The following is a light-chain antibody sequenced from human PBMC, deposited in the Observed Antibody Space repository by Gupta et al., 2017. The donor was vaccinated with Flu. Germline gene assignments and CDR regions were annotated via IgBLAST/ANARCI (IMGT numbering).Light chain of an antibody. J-gene: IGLJ2*01. CDR1: SLGGYF. Sequence: TVKITSKGDSLGGYFEICYHQKPGQAPVFVLIGDDSRPPGIPARCSGASSGATSSSTTTGAQAEDEADDYCNCPDYSSNYGVFGGGTRLTVL. V-gene: IGLV3-19*01. CDR2: GDD. CDR3: NCPDYSSNYGV.